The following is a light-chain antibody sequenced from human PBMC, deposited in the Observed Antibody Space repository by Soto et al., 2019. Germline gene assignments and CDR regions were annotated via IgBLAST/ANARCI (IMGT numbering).Light chain of an antibody. CDR2: DAS. V-gene: IGKV3-15*01. CDR3: QQYNTCPLT. CDR1: QSVSSN. Sequence: EAVMTQSPATLSVSPGERPTLSCRASQSVSSNLAWYQQKPCQAPRLLIYDASTRATGIPARFSGSGSGTEFNHHISTLQSEDFAVYCCQQYNTCPLTFGPVTKVDIE. J-gene: IGKJ3*01.